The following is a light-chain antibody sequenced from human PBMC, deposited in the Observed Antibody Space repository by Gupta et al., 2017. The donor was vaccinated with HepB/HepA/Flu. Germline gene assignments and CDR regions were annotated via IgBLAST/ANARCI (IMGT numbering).Light chain of an antibody. CDR1: QSVSSN. CDR3: QQYKNWPLIT. V-gene: IGKV3-15*01. J-gene: IGKJ5*01. CDR2: GTS. Sequence: EIVVTQSPATLSVSPGERATLSCRASQSVSSNLAWYQRKPGQALRLLIYGTSTRDTGIPARFSGSGSGTEFTLTISSLQSEDFAVYYCQQYKNWPLITFGQGTRMEIK.